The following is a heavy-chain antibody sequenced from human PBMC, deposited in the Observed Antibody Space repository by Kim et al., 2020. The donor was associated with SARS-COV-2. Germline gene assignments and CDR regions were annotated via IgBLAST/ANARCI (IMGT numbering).Heavy chain of an antibody. CDR1: GYTFASYD. CDR3: ARGGGYWYFDF. CDR2: MNPNSGNT. J-gene: IGHJ2*01. D-gene: IGHD3-16*01. V-gene: IGHV1-8*01. Sequence: ASVKVSCKASGYTFASYDINWVRQATGQGLEWMGWMNPNSGNTVYTQKFQGRVTMTRNTSISTAYMELSSLRSEDTAGYYCARGGGYWYFDFWGRGTLVTVSS.